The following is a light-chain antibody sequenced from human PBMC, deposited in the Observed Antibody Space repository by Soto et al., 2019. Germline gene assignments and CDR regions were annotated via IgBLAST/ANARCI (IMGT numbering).Light chain of an antibody. CDR1: QSISNW. CDR2: KSS. J-gene: IGKJ1*01. V-gene: IGKV1-5*03. CDR3: QQHGT. Sequence: DIPMTQSPSTLSASVGDRVTITCRASQSISNWLAWYQQKPGRAPKLLIYKSSNLQSGVPSRFSGSGSGTEFTLTISSLQPDDFATYYCQQHGTFGQGTKVEIK.